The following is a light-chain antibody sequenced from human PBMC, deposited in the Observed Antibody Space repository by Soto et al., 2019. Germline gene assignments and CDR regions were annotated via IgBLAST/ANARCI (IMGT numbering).Light chain of an antibody. V-gene: IGKV3D-11*03. CDR1: QAVNTR. CDR3: HQYGTAPLT. CDR2: LTS. Sequence: EIVLTQSPATLSAFPGDRVTLSCRASQAVNTRLAWYQHKPGQAPRLLIYLTSNRAAGVPSRFSAWGSETDFTLTISRLEPEDFSVYYCHQYGTAPLTFGPGTKVDIK. J-gene: IGKJ3*01.